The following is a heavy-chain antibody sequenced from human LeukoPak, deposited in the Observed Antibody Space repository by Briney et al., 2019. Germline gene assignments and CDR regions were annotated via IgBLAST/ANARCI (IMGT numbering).Heavy chain of an antibody. CDR2: INPNSGGT. CDR1: VYTFTGYY. Sequence: GASVNVSCKASVYTFTGYYMHWVRQAPGQGLEWMGWINPNSGGTNYAQKFQGRVTMTRDTSISTAYMELSRLRSDDTAVYYCARSGSYYHYYYYMDVWGKGTTVTVSS. V-gene: IGHV1-2*02. D-gene: IGHD1-26*01. J-gene: IGHJ6*03. CDR3: ARSGSYYHYYYYMDV.